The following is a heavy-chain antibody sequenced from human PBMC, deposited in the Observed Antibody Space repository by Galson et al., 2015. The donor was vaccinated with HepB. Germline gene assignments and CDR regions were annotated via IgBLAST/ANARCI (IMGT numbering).Heavy chain of an antibody. Sequence: SLRLSCAASGFTFSSYGMHWVRQAPGKGLEWVAVIWYDGSNKYYADSVKGRFTISRDNSKNTLYLQMNSLRAEDTAVYYCARGDSSGWYDGDYFDYWGQGTLVTVSS. D-gene: IGHD6-19*01. CDR1: GFTFSSYG. J-gene: IGHJ4*02. CDR2: IWYDGSNK. CDR3: ARGDSSGWYDGDYFDY. V-gene: IGHV3-33*01.